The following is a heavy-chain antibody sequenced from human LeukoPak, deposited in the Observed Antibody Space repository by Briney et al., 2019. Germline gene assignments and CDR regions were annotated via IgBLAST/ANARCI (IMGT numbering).Heavy chain of an antibody. D-gene: IGHD3-10*01. CDR1: GYTSTSYA. CDR2: INTNTGNP. V-gene: IGHV7-4-1*02. Sequence: ASVKVSCKASGYTSTSYAMNWVRQAPGQGLEWMGWINTNTGNPTYAQGFTGRFVFSLDTSVSTAYLQISSLKAEDTAVYYCASASQITMVRGVSFIDYWGQGTLVTVSS. CDR3: ASASQITMVRGVSFIDY. J-gene: IGHJ4*02.